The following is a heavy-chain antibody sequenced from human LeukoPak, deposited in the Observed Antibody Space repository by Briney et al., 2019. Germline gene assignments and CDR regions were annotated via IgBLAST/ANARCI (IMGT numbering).Heavy chain of an antibody. CDR1: GFTFYDYA. D-gene: IGHD6-13*01. CDR3: AKDSSSGSRFDY. Sequence: GGSLRLSCAASGFTFYDYAMHWVRQAPGKGLEWVSLISGDGGSTYYADSVKGRFTISRDNSKNSLYLQMNSLRTEGTALYYCAKDSSSGSRFDYWGQGTLVTVSS. J-gene: IGHJ4*02. V-gene: IGHV3-43*02. CDR2: ISGDGGST.